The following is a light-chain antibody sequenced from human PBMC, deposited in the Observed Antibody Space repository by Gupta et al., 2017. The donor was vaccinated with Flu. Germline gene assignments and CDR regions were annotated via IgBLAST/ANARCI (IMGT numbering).Light chain of an antibody. Sequence: QSALTQPPSVSGSPGQSVTISCTGTSSDVGSYNRVSWYQQSPGTAPNLRIYEVSNRPSGVPDRFSGSKSGNTASLTISGLQAEDEADYYCTSYTSSSTYVFGTGTKVTGL. J-gene: IGLJ1*01. CDR3: TSYTSSSTYV. CDR1: SSDVGSYNR. V-gene: IGLV2-18*02. CDR2: EVS.